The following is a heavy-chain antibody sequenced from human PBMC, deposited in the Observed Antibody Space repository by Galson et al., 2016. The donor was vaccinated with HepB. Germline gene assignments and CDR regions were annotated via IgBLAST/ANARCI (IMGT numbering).Heavy chain of an antibody. J-gene: IGHJ5*02. Sequence: SETLSLTCTLSGGSIDTVALYWAWIRQTPGKGLEWIGSIYHTGSTYLSASLKSRVIMSVDKSMNQFSLTLRSMTVADSAVYYCARSTAGSGRRSWGYLDPWGQGTLVSVSS. V-gene: IGHV4-39*01. CDR1: GGSIDTVALY. CDR3: ARSTAGSGRRSWGYLDP. CDR2: IYHTGST. D-gene: IGHD3-3*01.